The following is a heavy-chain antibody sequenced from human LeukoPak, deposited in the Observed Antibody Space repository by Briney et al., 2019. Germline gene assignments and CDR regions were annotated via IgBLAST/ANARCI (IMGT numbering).Heavy chain of an antibody. CDR1: GDTFTKYG. J-gene: IGHJ3*02. D-gene: IGHD1-20*01. Sequence: GASVNVSCKASGDTFTKYGITWVRQAPGQGLEWMGGVNPIFGTATYAQKFEGRVTITTDESTSTGSMEWSSLTSEDTAVYYCATDGQVNWNVYERAFDIWGKGTIVTFST. V-gene: IGHV1-69*05. CDR3: ATDGQVNWNVYERAFDI. CDR2: VNPIFGTA.